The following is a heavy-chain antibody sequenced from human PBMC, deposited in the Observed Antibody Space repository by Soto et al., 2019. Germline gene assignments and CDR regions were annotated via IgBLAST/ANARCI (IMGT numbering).Heavy chain of an antibody. J-gene: IGHJ4*02. CDR2: IFPLVAMV. D-gene: IGHD1-26*01. CDR1: GGDLRNSG. CDR3: AKEDGAGFKS. Sequence: QVHLVQSGAEMKKPGSSVKVSCKVSGGDLRNSGISWVRQAPGQEREWMGGIFPLVAMVDYSKKFQGRVTITADESTNTAYMDLGSRRSDDTACYYGAKEDGAGFKSWGQGTLVIVSS. V-gene: IGHV1-69*12.